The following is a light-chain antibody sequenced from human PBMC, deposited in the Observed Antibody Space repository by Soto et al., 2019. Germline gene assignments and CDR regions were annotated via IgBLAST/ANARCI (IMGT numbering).Light chain of an antibody. J-gene: IGKJ1*01. V-gene: IGKV3-20*01. CDR1: QSVSSSY. CDR2: GAS. Sequence: EIVLTQSPGTLSLSPGERATLSCRASQSVSSSYLAWYQQKPGQAPRLLIYGASSRATGIPDRFSGSGSGTDFTLTISRLEPADFAVYYCQQYGSSPWTF. CDR3: QQYGSSPWT.